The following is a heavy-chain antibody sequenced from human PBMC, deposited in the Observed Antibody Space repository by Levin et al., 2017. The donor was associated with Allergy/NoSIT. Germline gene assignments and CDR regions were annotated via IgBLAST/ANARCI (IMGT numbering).Heavy chain of an antibody. J-gene: IGHJ4*02. V-gene: IGHV3-72*01. Sequence: LSLTCAASGFSFSDPYMDWGRQAPGKGLGWVAHIRKKVHSYTTEYAAPGKGRFTVSRADSKNLLYLQMNNLRTEDTALYYCARVSTSDIYYFDNWGQGTLVTVSS. CDR3: ARVSTSDIYYFDN. CDR2: IRKKVHSYTT. CDR1: GFSFSDPY. D-gene: IGHD5/OR15-5a*01.